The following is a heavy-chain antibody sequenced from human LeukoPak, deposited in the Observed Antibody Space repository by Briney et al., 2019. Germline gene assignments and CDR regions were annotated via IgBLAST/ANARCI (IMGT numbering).Heavy chain of an antibody. Sequence: SETLSLTCTVSGGSISSYSWSWIRQPPGKGLEWIGYIYYSGSTYYNPSLKSRVTISVDTSKNQFSLKLSSVTAADTAVYYCARTTAPTNWFDPWGQGTLVTVSS. CDR1: GGSISSYS. D-gene: IGHD1-1*01. V-gene: IGHV4-59*12. J-gene: IGHJ5*02. CDR3: ARTTAPTNWFDP. CDR2: IYYSGST.